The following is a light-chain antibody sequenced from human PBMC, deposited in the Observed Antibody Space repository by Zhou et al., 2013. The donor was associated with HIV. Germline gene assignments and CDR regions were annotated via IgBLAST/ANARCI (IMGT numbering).Light chain of an antibody. V-gene: IGKV3-15*01. Sequence: EIVMTQSPVTLSVSPGERATLSCRASQSVGTNLAWYQQKPGQAPRVLIVGTSTRATGVSDRFSGSGSETEFTLTISNLQSEDFAVYYCQQYNNWPPWTFGQGTKVEI. J-gene: IGKJ1*01. CDR3: QQYNNWPPWT. CDR2: GTS. CDR1: QSVGTN.